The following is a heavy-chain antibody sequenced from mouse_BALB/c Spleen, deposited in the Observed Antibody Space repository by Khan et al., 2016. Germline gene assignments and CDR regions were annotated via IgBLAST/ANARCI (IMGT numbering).Heavy chain of an antibody. CDR1: GFNIKDTY. D-gene: IGHD4-1*01. CDR3: ARSSWEWFGY. J-gene: IGHJ3*01. V-gene: IGHV14-3*02. Sequence: VQLKQSGAELVKPGASVKLYCTASGFNIKDTYMHWVKQRPEQGLEWIGRIDPANGNTKYDPKFQGKATITADTSSNTAYLQLSSLTSEDTAVYYCARSSWEWFGYWGQGTLVTVSA. CDR2: IDPANGNT.